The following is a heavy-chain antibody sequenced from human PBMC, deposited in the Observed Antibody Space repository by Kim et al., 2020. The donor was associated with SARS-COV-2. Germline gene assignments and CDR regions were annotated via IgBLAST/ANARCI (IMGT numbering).Heavy chain of an antibody. J-gene: IGHJ4*02. V-gene: IGHV4-39*01. Sequence: LKSRVTISVDTSKNQFSLKLSSVTAADTAVYYCASLPADEYGSGSYQSDYWGQGTLVTVSS. D-gene: IGHD3-10*01. CDR3: ASLPADEYGSGSYQSDY.